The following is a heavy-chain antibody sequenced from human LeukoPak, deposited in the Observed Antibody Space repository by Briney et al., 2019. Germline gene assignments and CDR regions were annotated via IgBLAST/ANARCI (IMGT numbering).Heavy chain of an antibody. CDR2: ISSSGSTI. D-gene: IGHD6-19*01. V-gene: IGHV3-48*03. CDR3: AKDGSGWYFPLICTFDY. Sequence: GGSLRLSCAASGFTFSSYEMNWVRQAPGKGLEWVSYISSSGSTIYYADSVKGRFTISRDNSKNTLYLQMNSLRAEDTAVYYCAKDGSGWYFPLICTFDYWGQGTLVTVSS. CDR1: GFTFSSYE. J-gene: IGHJ4*02.